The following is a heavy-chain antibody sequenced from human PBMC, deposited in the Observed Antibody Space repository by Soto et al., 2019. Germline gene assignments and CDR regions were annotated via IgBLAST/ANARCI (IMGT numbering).Heavy chain of an antibody. CDR2: IYYSGST. Sequence: SETLSLTCTVSGGSISSYYWSWIRQPPGKGLEWIGYIYYSGSTNYNPSLKSRVTISVDTSKNQFSLKLSSVTAADTAVYYCARGNNLVDTAMVTYYYYYMDVWGKGTTVTVSS. J-gene: IGHJ6*03. V-gene: IGHV4-59*01. CDR3: ARGNNLVDTAMVTYYYYYMDV. D-gene: IGHD5-18*01. CDR1: GGSISSYY.